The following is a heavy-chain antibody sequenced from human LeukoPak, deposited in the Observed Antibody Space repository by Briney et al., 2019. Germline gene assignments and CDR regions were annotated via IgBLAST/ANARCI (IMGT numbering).Heavy chain of an antibody. V-gene: IGHV3-11*06. J-gene: IGHJ4*02. D-gene: IGHD2-2*03. Sequence: PGGSLRLSCAASGFTFSDHYMGWIRQAPGKGLEWISYINGRGTFTNYADSVRGRFTISRDNPKNSPYLQMNNVRAEDTAVYYCVRDGHCSSTSCTFDYWGQGTLVTVSS. CDR1: GFTFSDHY. CDR2: INGRGTFT. CDR3: VRDGHCSSTSCTFDY.